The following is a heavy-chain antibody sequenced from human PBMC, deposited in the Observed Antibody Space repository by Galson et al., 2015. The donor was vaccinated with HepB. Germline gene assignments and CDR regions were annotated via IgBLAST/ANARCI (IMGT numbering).Heavy chain of an antibody. Sequence: CAISEDSVSSNSAAWNWIRQSPSRGLEWLGRTYYRSKWYNDYAVSVKSRITINPDTSKNQFSLQLNSVTPEDTAVYYCAGDLEIQLWPNYYYYGMDVWGQGTTVTVSS. J-gene: IGHJ6*02. CDR2: TYYRSKWYN. V-gene: IGHV6-1*01. CDR1: EDSVSSNSAA. D-gene: IGHD5-18*01. CDR3: AGDLEIQLWPNYYYYGMDV.